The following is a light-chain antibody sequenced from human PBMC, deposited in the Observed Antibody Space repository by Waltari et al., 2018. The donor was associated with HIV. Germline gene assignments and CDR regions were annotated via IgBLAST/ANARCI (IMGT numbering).Light chain of an antibody. V-gene: IGLV1-47*01. Sequence: QSVLTPPPSASGTPGQRVTISCSGSSHNIGSNYEYWYHQPPGPTPKLLIYRKMQRPSGGPDRVSCSKSGTSASLAISGLRSEDEADYYCAAWDDSLSGWVFGGGTKLTVL. CDR1: SHNIGSNY. CDR2: RKM. J-gene: IGLJ3*02. CDR3: AAWDDSLSGWV.